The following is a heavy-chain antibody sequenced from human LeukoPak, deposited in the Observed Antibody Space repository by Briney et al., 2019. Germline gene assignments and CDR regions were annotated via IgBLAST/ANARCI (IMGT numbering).Heavy chain of an antibody. CDR2: IKQDGSEK. V-gene: IGHV3-7*03. J-gene: IGHJ6*04. CDR1: GFTFSSYW. CDR3: ARKAYGLDV. Sequence: GGSLRLSCAPSGFTFSSYWMSWVRQAPGKGLEWVANIKQDGSEKYYVDSVKGRFTISRDNARNSLYLQMNSLRAEDTAVYYCARKAYGLDVWGKGTTVTVSS.